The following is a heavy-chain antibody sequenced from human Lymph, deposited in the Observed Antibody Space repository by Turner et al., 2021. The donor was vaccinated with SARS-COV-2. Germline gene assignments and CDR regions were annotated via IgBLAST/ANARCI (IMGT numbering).Heavy chain of an antibody. Sequence: EVHLVETGGGLTQPGGSLRLSCAASGIIVSRNHMNWIRQAPGKGLEWVSGIYSGGTKYYADSVKGRFTISSDNSKNTLHLQMNSLRVEDTAVYYCARDLDTYGMDVWGQGTTVTVSS. CDR3: ARDLDTYGMDV. J-gene: IGHJ6*02. CDR1: GIIVSRNH. V-gene: IGHV3-53*02. D-gene: IGHD3-22*01. CDR2: IYSGGTK.